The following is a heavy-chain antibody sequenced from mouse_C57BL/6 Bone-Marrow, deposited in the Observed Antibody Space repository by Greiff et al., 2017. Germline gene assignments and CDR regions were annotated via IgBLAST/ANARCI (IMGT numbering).Heavy chain of an antibody. CDR2: IYPGDGDT. D-gene: IGHD2-4*01. J-gene: IGHJ2*01. Sequence: QVQLKESGAELVKPGASVKISCKASGYAFSSYWMNWVKQRPGKGLEWIGQIYPGDGDTNYNGKFKGKATLTADKSSSTAYMQLSSLTSEDSAVYFWARSHYDYLYYFDYWGQGTTLSVSS. CDR3: ARSHYDYLYYFDY. CDR1: GYAFSSYW. V-gene: IGHV1-80*01.